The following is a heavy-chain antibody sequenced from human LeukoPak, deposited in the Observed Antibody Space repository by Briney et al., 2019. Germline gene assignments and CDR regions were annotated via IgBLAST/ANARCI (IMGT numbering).Heavy chain of an antibody. CDR3: ARVPDITARPCDT. J-gene: IGHJ5*02. CDR1: GGSFSDYY. V-gene: IGHV4-34*01. CDR2: ISHTGLT. D-gene: IGHD1-1*01. Sequence: SETLSLTCAVYGGSFSDYYWTLIRQTPGKGLEWIGEISHTGLTGSNPSLKSRVTIFVDSSKKQFSLRMTSVSAADTGIYYCARVPDITARPCDTWGPGTLVTVSS.